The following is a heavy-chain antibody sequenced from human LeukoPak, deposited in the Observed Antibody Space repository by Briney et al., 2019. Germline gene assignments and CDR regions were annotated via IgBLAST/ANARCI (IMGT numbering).Heavy chain of an antibody. CDR1: GFSLSTSGVG. D-gene: IGHD3-22*01. J-gene: IGHJ4*02. CDR3: AHRTRIIRDSSGYSDY. Sequence: SGPTLLNPTPTLTLTCTFSGFSLSTSGVGVGWIRQPPGKALEWLALIYWNDDKRYSPSLKSRLTITKDTSKNQVALTMTNMDPVDTATYYCAHRTRIIRDSSGYSDYWGQGTLVTVSS. V-gene: IGHV2-5*01. CDR2: IYWNDDK.